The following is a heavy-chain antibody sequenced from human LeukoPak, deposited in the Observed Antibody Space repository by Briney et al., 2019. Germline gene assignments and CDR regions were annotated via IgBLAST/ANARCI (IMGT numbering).Heavy chain of an antibody. J-gene: IGHJ4*02. CDR1: GFTFSSYW. CDR3: ARAKVYGDTKPYYFDY. Sequence: QAGGSLRLSCAASGFTFSSYWMTWVRQAPGKGLEWVASTNQDQNEIHYVDSVRGRFTISRDNAKNSLYLQMNSLTAEDTALYYCARAKVYGDTKPYYFDYWGQGTLVTVSS. D-gene: IGHD4-17*01. CDR2: TNQDQNEI. V-gene: IGHV3-7*01.